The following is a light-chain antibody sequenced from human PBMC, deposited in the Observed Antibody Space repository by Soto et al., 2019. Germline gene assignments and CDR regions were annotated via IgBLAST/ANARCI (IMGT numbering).Light chain of an antibody. CDR1: QTIHSTH. V-gene: IGKV3-20*01. CDR3: QQYDSSPYT. CDR2: LSS. J-gene: IGKJ2*01. Sequence: ETVLTQFPGTLSLSPGERATLSCRASQTIHSTHLSWYQQKPGQAPRLLIYLSSSRAPGIPDRFSGSGSGTDFTLSISRLEPEDVAVYYCQQYDSSPYTFGQGTKLEIK.